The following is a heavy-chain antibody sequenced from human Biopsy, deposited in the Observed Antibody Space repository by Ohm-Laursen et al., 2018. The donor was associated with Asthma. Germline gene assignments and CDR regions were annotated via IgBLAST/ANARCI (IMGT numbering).Heavy chain of an antibody. D-gene: IGHD3-22*01. J-gene: IGHJ4*02. Sequence: AASVKVSCKASGYTVTRYAINWVRQAPGQGLEWMGWINTNTGNPTYAQGFTGRFVFSLDTSVNTAHLQINNLKAEDTAVYYCARMISYYHEMRAPFFDYWGQGTLVTVSS. CDR1: GYTVTRYA. V-gene: IGHV7-4-1*02. CDR3: ARMISYYHEMRAPFFDY. CDR2: INTNTGNP.